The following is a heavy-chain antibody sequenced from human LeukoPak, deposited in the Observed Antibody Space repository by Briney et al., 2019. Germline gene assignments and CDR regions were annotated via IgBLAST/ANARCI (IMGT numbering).Heavy chain of an antibody. V-gene: IGHV3-48*04. CDR1: GFTFNTYS. Sequence: PGGSLRLSCAASGFTFNTYSMNWVRQAPGKGLEWISYISSISTSIYYADSVKGRFTISRDNAKNTLYLQMNSLRAEDTAVYYCARVDGDSSSWYLFDYWGQGTLVTVSS. J-gene: IGHJ4*02. CDR3: ARVDGDSSSWYLFDY. CDR2: ISSISTSI. D-gene: IGHD6-13*01.